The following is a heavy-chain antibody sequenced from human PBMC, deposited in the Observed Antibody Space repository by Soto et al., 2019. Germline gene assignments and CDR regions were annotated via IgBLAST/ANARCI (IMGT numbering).Heavy chain of an antibody. CDR1: GGPFSSYA. Sequence: SVKMSCNASGGPFSSYAISWGRQAPGQGLEWMGGIIPIFGTANYAQKFQGRVTITADESTSTAYMELSSLRSEDTAVYYCARNYYDSSRYPPPSYYYYGMDVWG. D-gene: IGHD3-22*01. CDR3: ARNYYDSSRYPPPSYYYYGMDV. J-gene: IGHJ6*02. V-gene: IGHV1-69*13. CDR2: IIPIFGTA.